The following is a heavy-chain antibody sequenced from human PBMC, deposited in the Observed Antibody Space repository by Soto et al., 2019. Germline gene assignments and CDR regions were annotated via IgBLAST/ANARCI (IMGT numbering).Heavy chain of an antibody. D-gene: IGHD6-6*01. Sequence: GGSLRLSCAASGFTFSDHGVNWVRQAPGKGLEWVAVISYDGSYEYYADSVKGRFTISRDNTKTSLYLQMNSLRVDDTAIYYCARDRGFSSFDLWGQGTLVTVSS. V-gene: IGHV3-30*03. CDR2: ISYDGSYE. J-gene: IGHJ5*01. CDR3: ARDRGFSSFDL. CDR1: GFTFSDHG.